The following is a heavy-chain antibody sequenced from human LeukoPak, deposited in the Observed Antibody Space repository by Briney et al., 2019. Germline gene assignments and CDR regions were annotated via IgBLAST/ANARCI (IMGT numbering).Heavy chain of an antibody. CDR2: MNPNSGNT. Sequence: ASVKVSCKASGYTFTSYDINWVRQAPGQGLEWMGWMNPNSGNTGYAQKFQGRVTITRNTSISTAYMELSSLRSEDTAVYYCATEFRTARGDYWGQGTLVTVSS. D-gene: IGHD1-1*01. J-gene: IGHJ4*02. CDR3: ATEFRTARGDY. V-gene: IGHV1-8*01. CDR1: GYTFTSYD.